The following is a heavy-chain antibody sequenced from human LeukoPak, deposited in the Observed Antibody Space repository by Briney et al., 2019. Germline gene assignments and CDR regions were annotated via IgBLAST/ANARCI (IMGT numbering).Heavy chain of an antibody. J-gene: IGHJ4*02. D-gene: IGHD5-24*01. Sequence: SVKVSCKASGGTFSSYAISWVRQAPGQGLEWMGRIIPILGIANYAQKFQGRVTITADKSTSTAYMELSSLRSEDTAVYYCARGGDGYNNFGYWGQGTLVIVSS. CDR2: IIPILGIA. CDR3: ARGGDGYNNFGY. V-gene: IGHV1-69*04. CDR1: GGTFSSYA.